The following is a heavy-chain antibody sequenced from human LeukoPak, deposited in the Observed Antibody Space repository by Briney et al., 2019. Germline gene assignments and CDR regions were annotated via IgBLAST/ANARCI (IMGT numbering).Heavy chain of an antibody. Sequence: SETLSLTCTVSGASISSYYWSWIRQPPGKGLEWIGHIYYSGSTNYSPSLKSRVTISVDTSKNQFSLKLSSVTAADTAVYYCARSLNLWFGNADAFDIWGQGTMVTVSS. J-gene: IGHJ3*02. CDR2: IYYSGST. CDR1: GASISSYY. CDR3: ARSLNLWFGNADAFDI. D-gene: IGHD3-10*01. V-gene: IGHV4-59*01.